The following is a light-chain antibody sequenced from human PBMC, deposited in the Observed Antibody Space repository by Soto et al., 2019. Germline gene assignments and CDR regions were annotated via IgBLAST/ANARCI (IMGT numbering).Light chain of an antibody. CDR3: QQYNSYSAT. CDR1: QNIGPS. V-gene: IGKV1-5*03. J-gene: IGKJ2*01. CDR2: KAS. Sequence: DIQMTQSPSTLSASVGDRVTITCRASQNIGPSLAWFQQKPGKAPKLLIYKASTLESGVPSRFCGSVYRTEFSLSISSLQPDDFATYYCQQYNSYSATFGQGTKLEIK.